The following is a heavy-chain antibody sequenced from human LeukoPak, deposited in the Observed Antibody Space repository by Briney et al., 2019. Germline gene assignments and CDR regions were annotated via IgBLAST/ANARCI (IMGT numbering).Heavy chain of an antibody. CDR1: GYSISSGYY. CDR2: FYHSGST. Sequence: SETLSLTCTVSGYSISSGYYWGWIRQPPGKGLEWVGSFYHSGSTYYNPSLKSRVTISVDTSKNQFSLRLSSVTAADTAVYYCASRIAVSKFDYWGQGTLVTVSS. D-gene: IGHD6-19*01. V-gene: IGHV4-38-2*02. J-gene: IGHJ4*02. CDR3: ASRIAVSKFDY.